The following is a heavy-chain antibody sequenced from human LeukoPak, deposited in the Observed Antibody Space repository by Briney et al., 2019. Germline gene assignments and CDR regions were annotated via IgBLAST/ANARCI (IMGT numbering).Heavy chain of an antibody. J-gene: IGHJ6*04. CDR3: AELGITMIGGV. CDR2: ISYNGSKT. Sequence: GGSLRLSCTASGFTFNSYDMHWVRQAPGKGLEWVAVISYNGSKTYCADSVKGRFTISRDNSKNTLYLQMNSLRAEDTAVYYCAELGITMIGGVWGKGTTVTISS. D-gene: IGHD3-10*02. V-gene: IGHV3-30*18. CDR1: GFTFNSYD.